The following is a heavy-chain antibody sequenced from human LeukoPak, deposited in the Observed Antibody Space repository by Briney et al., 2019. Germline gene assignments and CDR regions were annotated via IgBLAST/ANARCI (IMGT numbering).Heavy chain of an antibody. CDR2: ISASGGST. CDR1: GFTFSSYA. V-gene: IGHV3-23*01. J-gene: IGHJ5*02. CDR3: AKDRSAGFDP. Sequence: PGRTLRLSCAASGFTFSSYAMNWVRQAPGKGLGWVSSISASGGSTYYADSVKGRFTISRDNSKNTLYLQMNSLRAEDTAVYYCAKDRSAGFDPWGQGTLVTVSS.